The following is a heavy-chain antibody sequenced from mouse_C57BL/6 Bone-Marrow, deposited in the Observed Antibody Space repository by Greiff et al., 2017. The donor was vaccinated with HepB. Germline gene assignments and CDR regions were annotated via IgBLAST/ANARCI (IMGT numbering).Heavy chain of an antibody. J-gene: IGHJ4*01. CDR1: GYTFTSYW. Sequence: VQLQQPGAELVKPGASVKLSCKASGYTFTSYWMHWVKQRPGRGLEWIGRIDPNCGGTNYNEKFKSKATLTVDKSSSTSYMQRSSLTSEDSAFYYCARRGYYGINYAMDVWGKGTSVTVSS. CDR2: IDPNCGGT. D-gene: IGHD1-1*01. CDR3: ARRGYYGINYAMDV. V-gene: IGHV1-72*01.